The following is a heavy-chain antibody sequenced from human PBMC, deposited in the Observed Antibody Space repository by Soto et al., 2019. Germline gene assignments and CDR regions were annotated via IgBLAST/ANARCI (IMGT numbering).Heavy chain of an antibody. V-gene: IGHV3-21*01. CDR3: ARNESSNIYGMDV. CDR1: GFTFSSYS. J-gene: IGHJ6*02. D-gene: IGHD6-6*01. Sequence: RLSCAASGFTFSSYSMNWVRQAPGKGLEWVSSISSSSFSINYADSVKGRFSISRDNAQNPLHLQMNNLRAEDTAVYYCARNESSNIYGMDVWGQGTTVTVSS. CDR2: ISSSSFSI.